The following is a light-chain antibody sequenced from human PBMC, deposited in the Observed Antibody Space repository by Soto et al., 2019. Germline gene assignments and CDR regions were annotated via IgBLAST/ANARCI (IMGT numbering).Light chain of an antibody. CDR2: VAY. J-gene: IGKJ1*01. Sequence: ETVLTQAPGPLSLSPGQRPTLSCRASQSVSSSYVAGYKQKPGQAPRLLIDVAYSSATGSQDRFSGSGSGSYFTSPINYLQPEDFAVYDCQQYSYSPPGTFGRATEVEIK. V-gene: IGKV3-20*01. CDR3: QQYSYSPPGT. CDR1: QSVSSSY.